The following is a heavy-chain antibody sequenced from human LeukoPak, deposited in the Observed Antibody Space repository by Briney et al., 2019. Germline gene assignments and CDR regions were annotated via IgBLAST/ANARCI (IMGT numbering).Heavy chain of an antibody. Sequence: SEALSLTCTVSGGSISSGGYYWSWVRQPPGKGLEWIGEIYHSGSTNYNPSLKGRVTISVDKSKNQFSLKLSSVTAADTAVYYCARDHRYDFWSGYRGLDYWGQGTLVTVSS. CDR2: IYHSGST. J-gene: IGHJ4*02. CDR1: GGSISSGGYY. D-gene: IGHD3-3*01. V-gene: IGHV4-39*07. CDR3: ARDHRYDFWSGYRGLDY.